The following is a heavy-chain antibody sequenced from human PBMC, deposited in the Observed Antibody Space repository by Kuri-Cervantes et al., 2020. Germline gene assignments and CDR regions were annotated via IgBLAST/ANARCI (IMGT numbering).Heavy chain of an antibody. V-gene: IGHV3-74*01. Sequence: GGSLRLSCAASGFTFSNFWMHWVRQAPGKGLVWVSRINSDGSRTIYADSVKGRFTISRDNAKNSLYLQMNSLRAEDTAVYYCARWADTGDAFDIWGQGTMVTVSS. CDR1: GFTFSNFW. CDR2: INSDGSRT. CDR3: ARWADTGDAFDI. D-gene: IGHD5-18*01. J-gene: IGHJ3*02.